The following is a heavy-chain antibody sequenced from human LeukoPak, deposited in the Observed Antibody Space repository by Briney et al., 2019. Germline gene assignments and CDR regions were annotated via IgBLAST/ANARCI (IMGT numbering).Heavy chain of an antibody. V-gene: IGHV3-53*01. D-gene: IGHD3-9*01. CDR2: IYSGGST. Sequence: GGSLRLSCAASGFSVRSSYMSWGRQAPGKGLEWVSVIYSGGSTEYADSVKGRFTISRDNSKNMLFLQMNSLRAEDTAVYYCAREDFDWLLFGYYGMDVWGQGTTVTVSS. CDR1: GFSVRSSY. CDR3: AREDFDWLLFGYYGMDV. J-gene: IGHJ6*02.